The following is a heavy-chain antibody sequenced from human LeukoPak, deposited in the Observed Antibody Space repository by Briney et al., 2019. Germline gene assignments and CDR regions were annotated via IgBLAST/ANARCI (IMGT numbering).Heavy chain of an antibody. J-gene: IGHJ4*02. CDR1: GFTFSSYS. D-gene: IGHD5-18*01. Sequence: GGSLRLSCAAPGFTFSSYSMNWVRQAPGKGLEWVSYISSSGGTIDYADSVRGRFTISRDNAKNSLYLQMNSLRAEDTAVYYCARLRGYSYGYGDFWGRGTLVTVSS. V-gene: IGHV3-48*04. CDR3: ARLRGYSYGYGDF. CDR2: ISSSGGTI.